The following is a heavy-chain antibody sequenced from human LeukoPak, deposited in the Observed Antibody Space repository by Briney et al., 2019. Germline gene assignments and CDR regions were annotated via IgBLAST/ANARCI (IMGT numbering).Heavy chain of an antibody. CDR3: ARDYWWNYDY. J-gene: IGHJ4*02. D-gene: IGHD1-7*01. Sequence: GGSLRLSCAASVFSFSSTWMTWVRQAPGKGLEWVAVISKDGSDKYYPGSVRGRFTISRDNSKNTIYLQMDSLRAEDTAIYYCARDYWWNYDYWGQGTLVTVSS. CDR1: VFSFSSTW. V-gene: IGHV3-30-3*01. CDR2: ISKDGSDK.